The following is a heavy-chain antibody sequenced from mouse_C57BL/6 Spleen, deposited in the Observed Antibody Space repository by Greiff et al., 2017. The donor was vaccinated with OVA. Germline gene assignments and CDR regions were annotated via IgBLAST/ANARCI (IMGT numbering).Heavy chain of an antibody. CDR3: ARGGDYGSRGPYFDY. CDR2: ISDGGSYT. J-gene: IGHJ2*01. CDR1: GFTFSSYA. V-gene: IGHV5-4*01. Sequence: EVHLVESGGGLVKPGGSLKLSCAASGFTFSSYAMSWVRQTPEKRLEWVATISDGGSYTYYPDNVKGRFTISRDNAKNNLYLQMSHLKSEDTAMYYCARGGDYGSRGPYFDYWGQGTTLAVSS. D-gene: IGHD1-1*01.